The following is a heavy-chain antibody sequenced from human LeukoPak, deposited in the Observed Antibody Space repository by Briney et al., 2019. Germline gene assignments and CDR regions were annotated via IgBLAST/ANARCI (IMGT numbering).Heavy chain of an antibody. J-gene: IGHJ3*02. V-gene: IGHV4-30-2*01. CDR3: ARGGYFDWSDAFDI. CDR2: IYHSGST. Sequence: PSQTLSLTCAASGGSISSGGYSWSWIRQPPGKGLEWIGYIYHSGSTYYNPSLKSRVTISVDRSKNQFSLKLSSVTAADTAVYYCARGGYFDWSDAFDIWGQGTMVTVSS. D-gene: IGHD3-9*01. CDR1: GGSISSGGYS.